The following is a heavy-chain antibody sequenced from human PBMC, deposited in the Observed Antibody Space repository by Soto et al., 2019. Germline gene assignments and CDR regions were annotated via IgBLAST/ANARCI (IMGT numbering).Heavy chain of an antibody. J-gene: IGHJ6*03. CDR2: IDYSGNT. CDR3: ALGPFMDV. V-gene: IGHV4-31*03. CDR1: GVSLSSSGHY. D-gene: IGHD3-16*01. Sequence: QVQLQESGPGLVTPSQTLSLTCSVSGVSLSSSGHYWNWVRQHPGKGLEWIGYIDYSGNTYYNPSLKSRLGMSIDPSKDQFSLILTSVTAADTAVYFCALGPFMDVWGKGTTVTVSS.